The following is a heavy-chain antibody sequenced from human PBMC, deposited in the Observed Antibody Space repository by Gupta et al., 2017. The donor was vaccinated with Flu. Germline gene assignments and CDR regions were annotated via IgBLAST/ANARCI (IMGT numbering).Heavy chain of an antibody. CDR2: IGTAGDT. V-gene: IGHV3-13*04. Sequence: EVQLVESGGGLVQPGGSLRLSCAASGFTFSSYDMHWVRQATGKGLEWVSAIGTAGDTYYPGSVKGRFTISRENAKNSLYLKMNSLRAGDTAVYYCARGVGYDFWSGRPWGMDVWGQGTTVTVSS. CDR1: GFTFSSYD. CDR3: ARGVGYDFWSGRPWGMDV. J-gene: IGHJ6*02. D-gene: IGHD3-3*01.